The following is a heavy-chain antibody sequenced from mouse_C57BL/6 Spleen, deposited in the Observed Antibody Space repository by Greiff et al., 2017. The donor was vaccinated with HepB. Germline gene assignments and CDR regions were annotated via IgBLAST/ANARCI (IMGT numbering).Heavy chain of an antibody. CDR1: GYTFTSYG. V-gene: IGHV1-64*01. CDR3: ARSGDYDDAMDY. D-gene: IGHD2-4*01. J-gene: IGHJ4*01. CDR2: IHPNSGST. Sequence: VQLQQPGAELVKPGASVNLSCKASGYTFTSYGMHGVRQRPEQGLEWMGMIHPNSGSTNYNEKFKSKATLTVDKSSSTAYMHLSSLTSEDSAVYYCARSGDYDDAMDYWGQGTSVTVSS.